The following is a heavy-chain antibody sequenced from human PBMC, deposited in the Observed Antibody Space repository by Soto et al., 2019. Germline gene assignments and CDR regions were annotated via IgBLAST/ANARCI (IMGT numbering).Heavy chain of an antibody. D-gene: IGHD3-16*01. CDR1: GYSITRYG. Sequence: QVQLVQSRAEVKNPGASVKVSCKASGYSITRYGIAWARQAPGQGLEWMGWINTYNGNTNYAQNLQGRVTLTTDTXPSPAYMELTSLRSNDTAIYYCAMVDVYVTPSPQDVWGQGTTVIVSS. V-gene: IGHV1-18*01. CDR2: INTYNGNT. CDR3: AMVDVYVTPSPQDV. J-gene: IGHJ6*02.